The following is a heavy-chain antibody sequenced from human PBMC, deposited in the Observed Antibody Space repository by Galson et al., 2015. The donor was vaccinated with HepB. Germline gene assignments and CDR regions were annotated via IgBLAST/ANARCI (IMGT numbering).Heavy chain of an antibody. D-gene: IGHD5-12*01. Sequence: SLRLSCAASGFTFSRYAMTWVRQAPGKGLEWISSITSNGGRTFYTNSVKGRFTISRDNSRNTVYLQMNSLRAEDTAVYYCARDRGYSGYGRGPGDYWGQGTLVTVSS. CDR2: ITSNGGRT. J-gene: IGHJ4*02. CDR1: GFTFSRYA. CDR3: ARDRGYSGYGRGPGDY. V-gene: IGHV3-23*01.